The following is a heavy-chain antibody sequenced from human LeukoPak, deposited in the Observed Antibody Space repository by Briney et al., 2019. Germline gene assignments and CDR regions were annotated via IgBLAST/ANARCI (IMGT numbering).Heavy chain of an antibody. CDR2: IRSKTYGGTT. Sequence: GGSLRLSCAASGFTFSDYYMSWFRQAPGKGLEWVGFIRSKTYGGTTEYAASVKGRFTISRDDSKSIAYLQMNSLKTEDTAVYYCTRDRVGLWWFNWGQGTLVTVSS. J-gene: IGHJ4*02. D-gene: IGHD2-21*01. V-gene: IGHV3-49*03. CDR1: GFTFSDYY. CDR3: TRDRVGLWWFN.